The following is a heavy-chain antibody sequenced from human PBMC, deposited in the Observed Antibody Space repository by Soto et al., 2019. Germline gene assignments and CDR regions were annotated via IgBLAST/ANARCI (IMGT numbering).Heavy chain of an antibody. V-gene: IGHV3-48*01. J-gene: IGHJ6*03. CDR3: ARDVEDFWSGYYTYYMDV. Sequence: GGSLRLSCAASGFTFSSYSMNWVRQAPGKGLEWVSYISSSSSTIYYADSVKGRFTISRDNAKNSLYLQMNSLRAEDTAVYYCARDVEDFWSGYYTYYMDVWGKGTTVTVSS. CDR1: GFTFSSYS. CDR2: ISSSSSTI. D-gene: IGHD3-3*01.